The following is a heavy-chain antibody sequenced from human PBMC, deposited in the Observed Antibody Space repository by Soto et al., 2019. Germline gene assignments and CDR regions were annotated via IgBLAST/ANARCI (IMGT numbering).Heavy chain of an antibody. CDR1: GFTFSSYA. CDR2: ISGSGGST. Sequence: GGSLRLSCAASGFTFSSYAMSWVRQAPGKGLEWVSAISGSGGSTYYADSVKGRFTISRDNSKNTLYLQMNSLRAEDTAVYYCATQPGDYDSSGYYYLWHWGQGTLVTVSS. V-gene: IGHV3-23*01. J-gene: IGHJ4*02. D-gene: IGHD3-22*01. CDR3: ATQPGDYDSSGYYYLWH.